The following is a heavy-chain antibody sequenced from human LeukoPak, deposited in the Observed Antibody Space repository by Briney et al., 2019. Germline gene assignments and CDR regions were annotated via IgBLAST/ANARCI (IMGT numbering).Heavy chain of an antibody. Sequence: GESLKISCKGSGYIFTNYWIGWVRQMPGRGLEWMGIVYPGDSDTRYSPSLQGQVTISADKSISTAYLQWSRLKASDTAIYYCAKHSRTGSSFDPFEYWGQGTLVTVSS. CDR2: VYPGDSDT. CDR1: GYIFTNYW. CDR3: AKHSRTGSSFDPFEY. V-gene: IGHV5-51*01. J-gene: IGHJ4*02. D-gene: IGHD3-10*01.